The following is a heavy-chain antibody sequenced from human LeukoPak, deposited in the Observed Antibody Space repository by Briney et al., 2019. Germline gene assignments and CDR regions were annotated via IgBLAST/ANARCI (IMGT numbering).Heavy chain of an antibody. CDR3: ARVSSHWYYFDY. Sequence: SETLSLTCTVSAGSISSSSYSWGWIRQPPGKGLEWIGSIYYSGSTYYNPSLKSRVTISVDTSKNQFSLKLSSVTAADTAVYYCARVSSHWYYFDYWGQGTLVTVSS. CDR2: IYYSGST. D-gene: IGHD2-8*02. V-gene: IGHV4-39*07. CDR1: AGSISSSSYS. J-gene: IGHJ4*02.